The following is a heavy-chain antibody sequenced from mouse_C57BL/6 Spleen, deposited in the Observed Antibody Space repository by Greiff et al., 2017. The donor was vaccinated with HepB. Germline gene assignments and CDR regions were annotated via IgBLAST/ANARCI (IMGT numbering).Heavy chain of an antibody. CDR1: GYAFSSYW. CDR2: IYPGDGDT. J-gene: IGHJ3*01. V-gene: IGHV1-80*01. CDR3: ARGGPYSNSFAY. D-gene: IGHD2-10*01. Sequence: QVQLKQSGAELVKPGASVKISCKASGYAFSSYWMNWVKQRPGKGLEWIGQIYPGDGDTNYNGKFKGKATLTADKSSSPAYMQLSSLTSEDSAVYFCARGGPYSNSFAYWGQGTLVTVSA.